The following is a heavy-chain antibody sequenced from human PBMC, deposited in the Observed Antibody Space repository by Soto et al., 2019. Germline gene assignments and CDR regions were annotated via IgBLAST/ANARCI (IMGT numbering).Heavy chain of an antibody. CDR1: GFTFSNYG. J-gene: IGHJ3*02. CDR2: MSFDGSNE. V-gene: IGHV3-30*18. CDR3: AKDAAVAFDI. D-gene: IGHD2-15*01. Sequence: QVHLVESAGGVVQPGRSLRLSCAASGFTFSNYGMHWVRQAPGKGLEWLAVMSFDGSNEYYADSVQGRLTISRDNSKNTLYLQMNSLRTEDTAVYHCAKDAAVAFDIWGQGTMVTVSS.